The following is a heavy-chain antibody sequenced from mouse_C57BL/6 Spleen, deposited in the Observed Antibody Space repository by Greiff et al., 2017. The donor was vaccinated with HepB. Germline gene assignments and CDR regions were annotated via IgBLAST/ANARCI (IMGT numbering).Heavy chain of an antibody. CDR2: ISNLAYSI. Sequence: DVKLQESGGGLVQPGGSLKLSCAASGFTFSDYGMAWVRQAPRKGPEWVAFISNLAYSIYYADTVTGRFTISRENAKNTLYLEMSSLRSEDTAMYYCARQGGYDGYFDYWGQGTTLTVSS. CDR3: ARQGGYDGYFDY. D-gene: IGHD2-3*01. V-gene: IGHV5-15*01. J-gene: IGHJ2*01. CDR1: GFTFSDYG.